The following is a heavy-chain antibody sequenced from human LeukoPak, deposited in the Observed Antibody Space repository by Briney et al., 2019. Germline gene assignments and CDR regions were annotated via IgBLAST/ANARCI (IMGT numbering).Heavy chain of an antibody. CDR1: GGSISSYY. CDR3: ARDGGSVDY. CDR2: IYYSGST. D-gene: IGHD3-16*01. J-gene: IGHJ4*02. Sequence: SETLSLTCTVSGGSISSYYWSWIRQPPGKGLEWIGYIYYSGSTNYNPSLKSRVTISVDTSKNQFSLKLSSVTAADTAVYYCARDGGSVDYWGQGTLVAVSS. V-gene: IGHV4-59*01.